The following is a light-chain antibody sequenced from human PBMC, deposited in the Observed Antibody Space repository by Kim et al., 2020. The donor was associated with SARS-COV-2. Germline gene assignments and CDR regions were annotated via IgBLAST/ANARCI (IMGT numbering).Light chain of an antibody. J-gene: IGLJ1*01. V-gene: IGLV3-1*01. Sequence: SYELTQPPSVSVSPGQTVSITCSGDKLGDKYACWYQQKPGQSPVLVIYQDSKRPSGIPERFSGSNSGNTATLTISGTQAMDEADYYCQAWDSSTYVFGTG. CDR3: QAWDSSTYV. CDR2: QDS. CDR1: KLGDKY.